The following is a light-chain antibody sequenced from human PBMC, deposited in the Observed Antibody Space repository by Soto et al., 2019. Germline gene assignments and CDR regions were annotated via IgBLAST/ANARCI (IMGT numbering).Light chain of an antibody. J-gene: IGLJ2*01. CDR3: CSYAGRYTLG. Sequence: QSALTQPRSVSGSPGQSVTISCTGTSSDVGAYNCVSWYQQHPGKDPKLMVYDVSNRPSGVPDRFSGSKSGNTASLTISGLQAEDEGDYCCCSYAGRYTLGFGGGTKLTVL. CDR2: DVS. V-gene: IGLV2-11*01. CDR1: SSDVGAYNC.